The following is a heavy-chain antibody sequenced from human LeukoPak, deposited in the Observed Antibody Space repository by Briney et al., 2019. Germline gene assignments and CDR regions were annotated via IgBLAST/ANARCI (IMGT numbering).Heavy chain of an antibody. D-gene: IGHD6-6*01. J-gene: IGHJ4*02. Sequence: PGGSLRLSCAASGFTFSSYAMHRVRQAPGKGLEWVAVISYDGSNKYYADSVKGRFTISRDNSKNTLYLQMNSLRAEDTAVYYCASHANFEYSSSSGFDYWGQGTLVTVSS. V-gene: IGHV3-30*04. CDR3: ASHANFEYSSSSGFDY. CDR2: ISYDGSNK. CDR1: GFTFSSYA.